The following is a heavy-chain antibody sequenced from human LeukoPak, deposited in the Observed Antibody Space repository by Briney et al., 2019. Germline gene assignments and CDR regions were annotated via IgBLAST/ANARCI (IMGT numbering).Heavy chain of an antibody. CDR2: INPNSCGT. D-gene: IGHD6-13*01. CDR1: GYTFIGYY. J-gene: IGHJ6*03. Sequence: ASVKVSCKASGYTFIGYYMHWVRQAPGQGLEWMGWINPNSCGTNYAQKFQGRVTMTRDTSISTAYMELSRLRSDDTAVYYCASQGQQLVRSDPYYYYYYMDVWGKGTTVTVSS. V-gene: IGHV1-2*02. CDR3: ASQGQQLVRSDPYYYYYYMDV.